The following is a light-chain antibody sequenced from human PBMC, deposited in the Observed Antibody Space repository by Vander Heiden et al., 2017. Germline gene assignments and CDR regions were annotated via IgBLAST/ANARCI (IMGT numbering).Light chain of an antibody. V-gene: IGKV3-11*01. Sequence: EIVFTQSPATLPLSPGERATLSCRARQSVSSYLAWYQQKPGQAPRLLIYDASNRATGIPARFSGSGSGTDFTLTISSLEPEDFAVYYCQQRSNWPPVLTFGGGTKVEIK. CDR2: DAS. CDR1: QSVSSY. J-gene: IGKJ4*01. CDR3: QQRSNWPPVLT.